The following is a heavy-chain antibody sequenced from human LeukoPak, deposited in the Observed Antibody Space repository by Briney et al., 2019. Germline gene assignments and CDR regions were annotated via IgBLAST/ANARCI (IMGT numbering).Heavy chain of an antibody. V-gene: IGHV5-51*01. CDR1: GYSFTSYW. CDR3: ARLMGIAVAGRGWFDP. Sequence: GESLKISCKGSGYSFTSYWIAWVRQMPGKGLEWMGIIYPGASDTRYSPSFQGQVTISADKSISTAYLQWSSLKASDTAMYYCARLMGIAVAGRGWFDPWGQGTLVTVSS. CDR2: IYPGASDT. J-gene: IGHJ5*02. D-gene: IGHD6-19*01.